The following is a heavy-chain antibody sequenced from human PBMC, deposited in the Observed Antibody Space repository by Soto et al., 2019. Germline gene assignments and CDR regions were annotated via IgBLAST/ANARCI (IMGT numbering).Heavy chain of an antibody. D-gene: IGHD3-22*01. CDR2: IIPFFNTT. J-gene: IGHJ5*02. V-gene: IGHV1-69*01. CDR3: ARLESTYFDSSGYYWFDP. CDR1: GGSFNSFA. Sequence: QVQLVQSGAEVKKPGSSVKVSCKASGGSFNSFAVSWVRQAPGQGLEWMGGIIPFFNTTSYAQRFQGRVTITAYESTSTAYMELRRLRSQDTAVYYSARLESTYFDSSGYYWFDPWGQGTLVTVSS.